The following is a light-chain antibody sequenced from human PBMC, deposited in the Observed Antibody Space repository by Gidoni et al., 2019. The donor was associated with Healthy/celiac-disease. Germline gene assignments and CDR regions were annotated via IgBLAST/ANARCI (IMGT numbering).Light chain of an antibody. J-gene: IGKJ4*01. CDR1: PSVSSY. V-gene: IGKV3-11*01. CDR3: QQRSNWPLT. Sequence: IVLTQSPATLSLSPGDRPTLSCRASPSVSSYLAWYQQKPGQPPRLLIYDASNRATGIPARFSGSGSGTDFTLTISSLEPEDFAVYYCQQRSNWPLTFGGGTKVEIK. CDR2: DAS.